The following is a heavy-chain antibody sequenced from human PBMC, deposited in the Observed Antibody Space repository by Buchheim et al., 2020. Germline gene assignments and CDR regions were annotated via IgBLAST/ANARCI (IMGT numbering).Heavy chain of an antibody. CDR3: ARLEPFELTGGYYLDY. D-gene: IGHD3-22*01. CDR2: INHSGST. Sequence: QVQLQQWGAGLLKPSETLSLTCAVYGGSFSGYYWSWIRQPPGKGLEWIGEINHSGSTNYNPSLKSRVTISVDTSKNQFSLKLSSVTAADTAVYYCARLEPFELTGGYYLDYWGQGTL. CDR1: GGSFSGYY. J-gene: IGHJ4*02. V-gene: IGHV4-34*01.